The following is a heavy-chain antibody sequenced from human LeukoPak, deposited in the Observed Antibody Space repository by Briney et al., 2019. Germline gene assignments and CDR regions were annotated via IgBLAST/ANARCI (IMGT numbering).Heavy chain of an antibody. J-gene: IGHJ6*02. V-gene: IGHV3-43*01. CDR1: GFNFDRYT. CDR3: ARDFGLRYFDWSNGGYYYYYGMDV. D-gene: IGHD3-9*01. Sequence: PGGSLRLSCATSGFNFDRYTIHWVRQAPGKGLEWVSLAGWAGGTTFYSDSVRGRFTISRDNSKNTLYLQMNSLRAEDTAVYYCARDFGLRYFDWSNGGYYYYYGMDVWGQGTTVTVSS. CDR2: AGWAGGTT.